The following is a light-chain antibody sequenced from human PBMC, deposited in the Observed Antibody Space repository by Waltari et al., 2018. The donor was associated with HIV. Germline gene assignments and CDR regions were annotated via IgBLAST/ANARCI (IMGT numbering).Light chain of an antibody. V-gene: IGKV1-39*01. J-gene: IGKJ3*01. Sequence: DIQMTQSPSSLSASIGDRVTIACWASQNINTYLNWYQQKPGKAPRALISTATTLHSGVPSRFSGSGSGTDFTLTITDLQPEDFATYCCQQSYTSPTFGPGTTVDLK. CDR2: TAT. CDR1: QNINTY. CDR3: QQSYTSPT.